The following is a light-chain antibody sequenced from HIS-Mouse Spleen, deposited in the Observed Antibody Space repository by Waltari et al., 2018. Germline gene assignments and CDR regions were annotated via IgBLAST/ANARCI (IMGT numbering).Light chain of an antibody. CDR3: QSYDSSLSGYV. CDR1: RPNTGPRHL. J-gene: IGLJ1*01. V-gene: IGLV1-40*01. CDR2: GNS. Sequence: HSVLTPPPSVSWAPRRWVHIPSTGRRPNTGPRHLGHRYQQLPGPAPKLLIYGNSNRPSGVPDRFSRSKSGTSASLAITGLQAEDEADYYCQSYDSSLSGYVFGTGTKVTVL.